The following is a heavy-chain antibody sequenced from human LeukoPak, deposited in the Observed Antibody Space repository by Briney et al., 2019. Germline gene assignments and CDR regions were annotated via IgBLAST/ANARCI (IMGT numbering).Heavy chain of an antibody. CDR2: INRDASEK. CDR3: ARGHYGMDI. V-gene: IGHV3-7*01. J-gene: IGHJ6*02. Sequence: GGSLRLSCVASGFTFSTSWMTWVRQAPGRGLEWVATINRDASEKYSADPVKGRFIISRDNAKNSLYLQMTSLRAEESAVYYCARGHYGMDIWGQGTTVTVSS. CDR1: GFTFSTSW.